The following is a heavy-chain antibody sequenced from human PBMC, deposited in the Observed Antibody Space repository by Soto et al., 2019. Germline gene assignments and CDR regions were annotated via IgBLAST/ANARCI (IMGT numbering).Heavy chain of an antibody. CDR3: ARLNGGYHYYMAV. CDR2: IYYSGST. J-gene: IGHJ6*03. V-gene: IGHV4-59*08. CDR1: GGSISSYY. Sequence: PSETLSLSCTVSGGSISSYYWSWIRQPPGKGLEWIGYIYYSGSTNYNPSLKSRVTISVDTSKNQFSLKLSSVTAADTAVYYCARLNGGYHYYMAVWGKGTTVTVSS.